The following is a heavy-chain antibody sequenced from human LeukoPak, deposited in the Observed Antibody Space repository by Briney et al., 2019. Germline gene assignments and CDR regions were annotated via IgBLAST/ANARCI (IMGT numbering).Heavy chain of an antibody. J-gene: IGHJ4*02. CDR3: ARAYDSSGYEP. CDR1: GGSISSGGYS. V-gene: IGHV4-30-4*07. D-gene: IGHD3-22*01. CDR2: IYYSGST. Sequence: PSQILSLTCAVSGGSISSGGYSWSWIRQPPGKGLEWIGYIYYSGSTYYNPSLKSRVTISVDTSKNQFSLKLSSVTAADTAVYYCARAYDSSGYEPWGQGTLVTVSS.